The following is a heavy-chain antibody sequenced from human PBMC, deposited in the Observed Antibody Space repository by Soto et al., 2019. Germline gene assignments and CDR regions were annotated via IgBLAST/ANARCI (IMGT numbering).Heavy chain of an antibody. V-gene: IGHV1-46*01. CDR2: INPSGGST. CDR3: TRKYSYGPGSYYRLQNNLDY. Sequence: ASXKFSCKASGYTFTSYYMHWVRQAPGQGLEWMGIINPSGGSTSYAQKFQGRVTMTRDTSTSTVYMELSSLRSEDTAVYYCTRKYSYGPGSYYRLQNNLDYWG. D-gene: IGHD3-10*01. CDR1: GYTFTSYY. J-gene: IGHJ4*01.